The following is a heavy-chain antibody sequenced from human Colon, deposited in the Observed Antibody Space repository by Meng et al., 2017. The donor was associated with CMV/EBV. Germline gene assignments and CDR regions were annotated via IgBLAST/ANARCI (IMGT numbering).Heavy chain of an antibody. V-gene: IGHV1-2*02. CDR2: INPYSGDT. CDR3: GTFGGDFDY. J-gene: IGHJ4*02. D-gene: IGHD3-3*01. Sequence: QVPPLESGAEMRAPGASVKVSCKASGYTFTGYLIHRVRQAPGQGLEWMGWINPYSGDTIYAQKFEVGVTMTRDASITTAYLELSSLKSDDTAVYYCGTFGGDFDYWGQGTLVTVSS. CDR1: GYTFTGYL.